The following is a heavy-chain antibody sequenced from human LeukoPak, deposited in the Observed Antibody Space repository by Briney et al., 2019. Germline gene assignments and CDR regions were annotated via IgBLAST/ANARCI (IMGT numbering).Heavy chain of an antibody. D-gene: IGHD5-18*01. V-gene: IGHV4-59*01. CDR3: AKGAGYKSTLFDY. CDR1: GGSTSSYY. CDR2: IYYRGST. J-gene: IGHJ4*02. Sequence: PSETLSFTCTVSGGSTSSYYWNWIRQPPGKGLEWIGYIYYRGSTNYNPSLKSRVTISVDTSKNQFSLKLSSATATDTAMYYSAKGAGYKSTLFDYWGQGTLVTVSS.